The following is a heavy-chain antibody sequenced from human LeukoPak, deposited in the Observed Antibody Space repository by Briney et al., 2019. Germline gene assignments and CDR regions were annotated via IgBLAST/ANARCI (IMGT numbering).Heavy chain of an antibody. D-gene: IGHD3-3*01. J-gene: IGHJ3*02. CDR3: ASRSYDFWSGYYGAFDT. CDR2: IYPGDSDT. CDR1: GYSFTSYW. Sequence: GESLKISCKGSGYSFTSYWIGWVRQMPGKGLEWMGIIYPGDSDTRYRPSFQGQVTISADKSISTAYLQWSSLKASDTAMYYCASRSYDFWSGYYGAFDTWGQGTMVTVSS. V-gene: IGHV5-51*01.